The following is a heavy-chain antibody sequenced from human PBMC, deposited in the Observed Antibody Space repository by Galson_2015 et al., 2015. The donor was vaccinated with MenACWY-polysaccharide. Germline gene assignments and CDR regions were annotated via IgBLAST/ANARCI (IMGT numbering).Heavy chain of an antibody. J-gene: IGHJ5*02. Sequence: SLRLSCAVSEITFNTYAMTWVRQAPGKGLEWVSSFDGSGGHPYYADSVRGRFAVSRDDSKNTLYLEMNSLRVDDTAVYYCAKGLQAGGRSWYFDRWGQGTRIIVSS. V-gene: IGHV3-23*01. CDR1: EITFNTYA. CDR3: AKGLQAGGRSWYFDR. CDR2: FDGSGGHP. D-gene: IGHD6-13*01.